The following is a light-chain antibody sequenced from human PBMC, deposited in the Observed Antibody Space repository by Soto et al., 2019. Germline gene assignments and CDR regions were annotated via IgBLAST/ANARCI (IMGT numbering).Light chain of an antibody. Sequence: DIQMTQSPSSLSASVGDRVTLFCRASQSISTYLNWYQQKPGRAPKLLIRAASTLHSGVTSRFSGSGSGTDFTLTISSLQPEDSATYFCQQSYYIPWTFGRGTKVEIK. V-gene: IGKV1-39*01. CDR1: QSISTY. CDR2: AAS. J-gene: IGKJ1*01. CDR3: QQSYYIPWT.